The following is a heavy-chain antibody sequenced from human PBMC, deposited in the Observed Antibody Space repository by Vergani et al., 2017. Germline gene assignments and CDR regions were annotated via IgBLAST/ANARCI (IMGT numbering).Heavy chain of an antibody. D-gene: IGHD5-12*01. CDR1: GFTFSSYA. CDR3: ARESRKGYSGYDAVNY. Sequence: QVQLVESGGGVVQPGRSLRLSCAASGFTFSSYAMHWVRQAPGKGLEWVAVISYDGNNKYYADSVKGRFTISRDNSKNTLYLQMNSLRAEDTAVYYCARESRKGYSGYDAVNYWGQGTLVTVSS. CDR2: ISYDGNNK. V-gene: IGHV3-30-3*01. J-gene: IGHJ4*02.